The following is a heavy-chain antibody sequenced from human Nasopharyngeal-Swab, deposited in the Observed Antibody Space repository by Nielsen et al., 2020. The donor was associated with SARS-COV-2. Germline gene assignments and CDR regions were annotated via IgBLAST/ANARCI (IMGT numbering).Heavy chain of an antibody. J-gene: IGHJ6*02. V-gene: IGHV3-23*01. CDR1: GFTFRSYA. CDR2: ITSSGEKT. Sequence: GESLKISCVVSGFTFRSYAMSWVRQAPGKGLEWVSSITSSGEKTDYADSVKGRFTISRDNSKNTLYLQMSSLGAEDTAVYYCAKAPYLRGLDVWGQGTTVTVSS. D-gene: IGHD2-21*01. CDR3: AKAPYLRGLDV.